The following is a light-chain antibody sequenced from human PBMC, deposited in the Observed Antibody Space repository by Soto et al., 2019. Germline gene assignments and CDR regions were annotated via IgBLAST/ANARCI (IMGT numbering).Light chain of an antibody. CDR1: QSISTW. CDR3: QQYNSDSPIT. V-gene: IGKV1-5*01. J-gene: IGKJ5*01. CDR2: HAS. Sequence: DIQMTQSPSTLSAFVGDRVTITCRASQSISTWLAWYQQKPGKAPKLLIYHASSLESGVPSRFSDSGSGTEFTLTISGLQPDDFATYYCQQYNSDSPITFGQGTRLEI.